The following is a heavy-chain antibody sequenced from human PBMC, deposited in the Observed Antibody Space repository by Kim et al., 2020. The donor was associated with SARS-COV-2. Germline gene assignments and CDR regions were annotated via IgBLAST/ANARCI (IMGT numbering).Heavy chain of an antibody. CDR3: ARPFSGSYYGSFDY. Sequence: ADSVKDLITISRDNSKNTLDLQMSSLRVEDPAVYYCARPFSGSYYGSFDYWGQGTPVTVSS. V-gene: IGHV3-30*15. J-gene: IGHJ4*02. D-gene: IGHD1-26*01.